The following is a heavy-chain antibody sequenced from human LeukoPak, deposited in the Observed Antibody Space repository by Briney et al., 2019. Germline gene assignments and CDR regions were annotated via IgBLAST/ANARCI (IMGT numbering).Heavy chain of an antibody. D-gene: IGHD6-13*01. Sequence: PSQTPSLTCTVSGGSISSGDYYWSWIRQPPGKGLEWIGYIYYSGSTYYNPSLKSRVTISVDTSKNQFSLKLSSVTAADTAVYYCARVDSSLEAFDIWGQGTMVTVSS. V-gene: IGHV4-30-4*08. CDR1: GGSISSGDYY. CDR2: IYYSGST. J-gene: IGHJ3*02. CDR3: ARVDSSLEAFDI.